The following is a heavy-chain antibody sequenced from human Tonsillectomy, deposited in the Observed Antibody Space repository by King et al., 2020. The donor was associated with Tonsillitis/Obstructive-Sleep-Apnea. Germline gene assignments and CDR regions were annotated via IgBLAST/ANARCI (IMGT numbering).Heavy chain of an antibody. CDR3: AMDSACSSTSCHNGVGPFDY. CDR2: ISSSGSTI. D-gene: IGHD2-2*01. Sequence: VQLVESGGGLVQPGGSLRLSCAASGFTFSSYEMNWVRQAPGKGLEWVSYISSSGSTIYYADSVKGRFTISRDNAKNSLYLQMNSLRAEDTAVYYCAMDSACSSTSCHNGVGPFDYWAQGTLVTVSS. V-gene: IGHV3-48*03. J-gene: IGHJ4*02. CDR1: GFTFSSYE.